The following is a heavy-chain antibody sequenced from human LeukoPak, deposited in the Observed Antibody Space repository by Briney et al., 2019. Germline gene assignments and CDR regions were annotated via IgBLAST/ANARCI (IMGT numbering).Heavy chain of an antibody. J-gene: IGHJ3*02. CDR2: ISAYNGNT. CDR3: ARGVIVGARDAFDI. CDR1: GYTFTSYY. D-gene: IGHD1-26*01. V-gene: IGHV1-18*04. Sequence: ASVKVSCKASGYTFTSYYMHWVRQAPGQGREWMGWISAYNGNTNYAQKLQGRVTMTTDTSTSTAYMELRSLRSDDTAVYYCARGVIVGARDAFDIWGQGTMVTVSS.